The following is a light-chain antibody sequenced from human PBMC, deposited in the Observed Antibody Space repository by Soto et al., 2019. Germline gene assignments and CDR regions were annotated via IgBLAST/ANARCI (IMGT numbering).Light chain of an antibody. V-gene: IGLV2-14*03. CDR3: SSYTSSSTFVV. CDR2: DVT. CDR1: SSDIGAYNY. Sequence: QSALTQPASVSGSPGQSITISCTGTSSDIGAYNYVSWYQHHPGKAPKLLIYDVTDRPSGVSDRFSGSKSGTTASLTISGLQAEDEADYFCSSYTSSSTFVVFGGGTKVTVL. J-gene: IGLJ3*02.